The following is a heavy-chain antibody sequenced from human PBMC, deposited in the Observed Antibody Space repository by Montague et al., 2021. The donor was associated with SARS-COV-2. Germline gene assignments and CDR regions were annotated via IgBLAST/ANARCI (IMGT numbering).Heavy chain of an antibody. CDR3: ARDQGYNWNYYYYYGMDV. V-gene: IGHV4-59*12. D-gene: IGHD1-20*01. CDR1: GGSISSYY. Sequence: SETLSLTCTVSGGSISSYYWSWIRQPPGKGLEWIGSIYYSGSTNYNPSLKSRVTISVDTSKNQFSLKLSPVTAADTAVYYCARDQGYNWNYYYYYGMDVWGQGTTVTVSS. J-gene: IGHJ6*02. CDR2: IYYSGST.